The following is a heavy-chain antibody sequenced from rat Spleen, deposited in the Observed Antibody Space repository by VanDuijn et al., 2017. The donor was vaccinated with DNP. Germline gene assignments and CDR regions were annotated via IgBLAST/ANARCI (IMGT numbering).Heavy chain of an antibody. V-gene: IGHV3-1*01. J-gene: IGHJ2*01. CDR2: INYSGNT. CDR3: ARSGYNTDYYHLGAY. Sequence: EVQLQESGPGLVKPSQSLSLTCSVTGYSITSNYWAWIRKFPGNKMEWMGYINYSGNTGYNPSRKSRISITRETSKNQFFLQVNSVTTEDTATYYCARSGYNTDYYHLGAYWGQGVLVTVSS. D-gene: IGHD1-6*01. CDR1: GYSITSNY.